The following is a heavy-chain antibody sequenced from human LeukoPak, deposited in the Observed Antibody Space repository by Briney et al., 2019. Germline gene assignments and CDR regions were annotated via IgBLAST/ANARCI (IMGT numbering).Heavy chain of an antibody. CDR2: TNWDGAST. CDR1: GFRFDDYG. V-gene: IGHV3-20*04. CDR3: ARGFDP. J-gene: IGHJ5*02. Sequence: GGSLRLSCAASGFRFDDYGMSWVRHVPGKGLEWVSGTNWDGASTGYADSVKGRFTISRDNVKNFLYLQMNSLRAEDTAVYYCARGFDPWGQGTLVTVSS.